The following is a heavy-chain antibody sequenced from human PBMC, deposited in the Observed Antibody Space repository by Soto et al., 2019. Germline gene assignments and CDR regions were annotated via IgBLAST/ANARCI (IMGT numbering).Heavy chain of an antibody. D-gene: IGHD2-2*01. J-gene: IGHJ6*02. V-gene: IGHV4-39*01. CDR2: IYYSGST. Sequence: PSETLSLTCTVSSAPVSSSTYTWGWIRQHPGKGLEWIGSIYYSGSTYYNPSLNSRVTVSVDTSKNQFSLKVTSVTAADTAVYYCARLHGYCISSSCHGHYAMDVWGQGTTVTVSS. CDR3: ARLHGYCISSSCHGHYAMDV. CDR1: SAPVSSSTYT.